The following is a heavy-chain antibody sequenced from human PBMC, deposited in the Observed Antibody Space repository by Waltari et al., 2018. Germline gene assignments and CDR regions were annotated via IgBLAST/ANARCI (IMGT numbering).Heavy chain of an antibody. CDR1: GFTLSNDW. V-gene: IGHV3-7*01. CDR3: VRDQWFAFDI. D-gene: IGHD3-22*01. Sequence: EVQLVESGGGLVQPGGSLRLSCAASGFTLSNDWKSGARQAPGKGPEGVDNIRTDGREEYYVDSVRGRFTSSRDNAKNSRYLQMNSLRHEDTAVYYCVRDQWFAFDIWGQGTMVTVSS. J-gene: IGHJ3*02. CDR2: IRTDGREE.